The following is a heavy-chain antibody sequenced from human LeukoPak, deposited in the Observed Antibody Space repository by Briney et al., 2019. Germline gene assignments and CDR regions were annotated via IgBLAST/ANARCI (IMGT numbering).Heavy chain of an antibody. J-gene: IGHJ4*02. Sequence: GGSLRLSCAASGSTFSDYYMSWIRQAPGKGLEWVSYISSSSSYTNYADSVKGRFTISRDNAKNSLYLQMNSLRAEDTAVYYCAALNSGSYYWQGYWGQGTLVTVSS. D-gene: IGHD1-26*01. V-gene: IGHV3-11*03. CDR1: GSTFSDYY. CDR2: ISSSSSYT. CDR3: AALNSGSYYWQGY.